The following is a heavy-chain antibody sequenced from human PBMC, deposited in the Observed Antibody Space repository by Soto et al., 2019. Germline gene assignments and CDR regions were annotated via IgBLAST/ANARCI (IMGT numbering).Heavy chain of an antibody. CDR3: ARELVLGLRSAFDM. D-gene: IGHD2-15*01. CDR1: GLTFSNYW. Sequence: GGSLSLSCAASGLTFSNYWMTWVRQAPGKGLEWVANIKGDESEKYYGDSVKGRFTISRDNAKNSLYLQMNSLRDEDTAIYFCARELVLGLRSAFDMWGQGTLVTVSS. V-gene: IGHV3-7*04. J-gene: IGHJ3*02. CDR2: IKGDESEK.